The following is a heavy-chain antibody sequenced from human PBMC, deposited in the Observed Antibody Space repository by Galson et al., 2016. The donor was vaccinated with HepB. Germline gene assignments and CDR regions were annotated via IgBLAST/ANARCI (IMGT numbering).Heavy chain of an antibody. V-gene: IGHV3-74*01. CDR3: ARDGGLGTPFDC. J-gene: IGHJ4*02. D-gene: IGHD1-7*01. CDR2: LRND. CDR1: GFTFSDYW. Sequence: SLRPSCAASGFTFSDYWIHWVRQAPGKGLEWVSRLRNDETTSVNGRFTVSRDNAKTTLYLEMNSLRPEDTAVYYCARDGGLGTPFDCWGQGTLVTVSS.